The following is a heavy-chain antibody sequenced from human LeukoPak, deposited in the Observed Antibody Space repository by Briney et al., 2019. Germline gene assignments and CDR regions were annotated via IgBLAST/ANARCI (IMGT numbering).Heavy chain of an antibody. CDR3: ARDVVGSLDY. Sequence: GGSLRLSCAASGFTFSSYWMAWVCQAPGRGREWVANIKGDESARHQADSVKGRFTISRDNTRNSLYLQMTNLRGDDTAVYYCARDVVGSLDYWGQGTLVTVSS. CDR2: IKGDESAR. CDR1: GFTFSSYW. V-gene: IGHV3-7*01. D-gene: IGHD1-26*01. J-gene: IGHJ4*02.